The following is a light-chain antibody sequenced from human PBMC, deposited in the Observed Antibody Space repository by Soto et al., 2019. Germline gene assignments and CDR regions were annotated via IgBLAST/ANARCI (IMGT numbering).Light chain of an antibody. J-gene: IGKJ1*01. V-gene: IGKV3-15*01. Sequence: EIVMTQSPATLSVSPGERATLSCRASQRIDTSLAWYQQRPGQAPRLLLYNAATRATGIPARFSGRGFGTEFTLTISSLQSEDFAVYYCQQYNNWPGTFGQGTKVEIK. CDR1: QRIDTS. CDR3: QQYNNWPGT. CDR2: NAA.